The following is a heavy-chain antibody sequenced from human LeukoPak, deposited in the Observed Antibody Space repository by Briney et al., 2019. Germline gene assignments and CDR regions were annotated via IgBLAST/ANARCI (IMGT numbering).Heavy chain of an antibody. J-gene: IGHJ3*02. CDR2: IYPGDSDT. CDR1: GYRLTSYW. CDR3: AMTTGLLQNAFDI. D-gene: IGHD2-15*01. Sequence: GESLKISCKGSGYRLTSYWIGWVRQMPGKGLEWMGIIYPGDSDTRYSPSFQGQVTISADKSISTAYLQWSSLKASDTAMYYCAMTTGLLQNAFDIWGQGTMVTVSS. V-gene: IGHV5-51*01.